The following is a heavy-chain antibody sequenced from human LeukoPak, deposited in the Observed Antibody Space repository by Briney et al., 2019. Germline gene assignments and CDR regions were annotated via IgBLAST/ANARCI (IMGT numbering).Heavy chain of an antibody. CDR2: INPDGSST. D-gene: IGHD6-6*01. Sequence: GGSLRLSCAASGFTFSSYWMHWVRQAPGKGLVWVSRINPDGSSTTYADSVKGRFTISRDNAKNTLYLQMNSLRAEDTAVYYCARDMYTTSSARGAYWGRGTLVTVSS. J-gene: IGHJ4*02. V-gene: IGHV3-74*01. CDR1: GFTFSSYW. CDR3: ARDMYTTSSARGAY.